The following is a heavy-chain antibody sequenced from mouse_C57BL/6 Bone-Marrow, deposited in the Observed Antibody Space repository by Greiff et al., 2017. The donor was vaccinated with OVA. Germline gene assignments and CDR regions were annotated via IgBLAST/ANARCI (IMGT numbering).Heavy chain of an antibody. V-gene: IGHV1-81*01. Sequence: LVESGAELARPGASVKLSCKASGYTFTSYGISWVKQRTGQGLEWIGEIYPRSGNTYYNEKFKGKATLTADKSSSTAYMELRSLTSEDAAVYFCAREGYYFDYWGQGTTLTVSS. CDR3: AREGYYFDY. J-gene: IGHJ2*01. CDR1: GYTFTSYG. CDR2: IYPRSGNT.